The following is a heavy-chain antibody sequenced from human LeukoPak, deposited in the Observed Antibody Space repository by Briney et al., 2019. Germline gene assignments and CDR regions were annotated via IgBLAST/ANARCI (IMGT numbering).Heavy chain of an antibody. CDR3: ARDRAVGATPDY. CDR2: IIPIFGTA. CDR1: GGTFSSYA. Sequence: ASVKVSCKASGGTFSSYAISWVRQAPGQGLEWMGGIIPIFGTANYAQKFQGRVTITADESTSTAYMELSSLRSEDTAVYYCARDRAVGATPDYWGQGTLVTVSS. J-gene: IGHJ4*02. V-gene: IGHV1-69*13. D-gene: IGHD1-26*01.